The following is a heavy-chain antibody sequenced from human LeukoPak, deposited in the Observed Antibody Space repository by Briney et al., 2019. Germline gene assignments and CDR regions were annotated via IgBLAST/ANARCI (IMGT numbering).Heavy chain of an antibody. V-gene: IGHV4-59*11. D-gene: IGHD3-3*01. J-gene: IGHJ6*04. CDR3: ARGVRDDFWSGLDV. Sequence: PSETLSLTCTVSGGSISSHYWSWIRQPPGKGLEWIGYIYYSGSTNYNPSLKSRVTISVDTSKNQSSLKLSSVTAADTAVYYCARGVRDDFWSGLDVWGKGTTVTVSS. CDR2: IYYSGST. CDR1: GGSISSHY.